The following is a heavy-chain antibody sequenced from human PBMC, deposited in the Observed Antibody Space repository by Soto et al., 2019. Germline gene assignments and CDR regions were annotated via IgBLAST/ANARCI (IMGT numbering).Heavy chain of an antibody. CDR3: ATLPYDFWSGETHYYYGMDV. D-gene: IGHD3-3*01. CDR1: GFTFDDYA. CDR2: ISWNSGSI. J-gene: IGHJ6*02. V-gene: IGHV3-9*01. Sequence: EVQLVESGGGLVQPGRSLRLSCAASGFTFDDYAMHWVRQAPGKGLEGVSGISWNSGSIGYGDSVKGRFTISRDNAKNSLYLQMNSLRAEDTALYYCATLPYDFWSGETHYYYGMDVWGQGTTVTVSS.